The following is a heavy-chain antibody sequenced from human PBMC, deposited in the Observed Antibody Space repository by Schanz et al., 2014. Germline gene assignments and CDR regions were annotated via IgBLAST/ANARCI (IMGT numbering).Heavy chain of an antibody. V-gene: IGHV3-30*02. CDR2: IHYDGTYK. D-gene: IGHD5-18*01. CDR3: AKLDGYAYGSMGQEYFDY. Sequence: QVHLVESGGGVVQPGGSLRLSCEASGFILRTYGMHWVRKAPGKGLEWVAFIHYDGTYKYYADSVKGRFTISRDNSENTLYLQMISLRAEDTAVYYCAKLDGYAYGSMGQEYFDYWGQGTLVAVSS. CDR1: GFILRTYG. J-gene: IGHJ4*02.